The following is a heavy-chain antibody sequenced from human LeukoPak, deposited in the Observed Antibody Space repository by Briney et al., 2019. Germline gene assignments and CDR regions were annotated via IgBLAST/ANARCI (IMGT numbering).Heavy chain of an antibody. CDR3: ARRLTAEL. D-gene: IGHD7-27*01. Sequence: KGGESLKISCKGSGYIFTNYWIGWVRQLPGKGLEWMGIIYPGDSDTRYSPSFQGQVTISADNSINTAYLQWSSLKASDTAIYYCARRLTAELWGQGTLVTVSS. V-gene: IGHV5-51*01. CDR2: IYPGDSDT. CDR1: GYIFTNYW. J-gene: IGHJ4*02.